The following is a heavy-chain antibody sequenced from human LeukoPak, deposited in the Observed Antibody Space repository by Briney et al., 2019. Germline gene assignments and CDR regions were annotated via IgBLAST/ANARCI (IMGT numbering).Heavy chain of an antibody. CDR2: SYYSGSA. CDR3: ARGGSSIGGFDY. Sequence: SETLSLTCTVSGGSISSYYWSWIRQPPGKGLEWIGYSYYSGSAYLNPSLKSRVTISVDTSKNHFSLKLTSVTAADTAVYYCARGGSSIGGFDYWGQGTLVTVSS. CDR1: GGSISSYY. D-gene: IGHD6-13*01. J-gene: IGHJ4*02. V-gene: IGHV4-30-4*01.